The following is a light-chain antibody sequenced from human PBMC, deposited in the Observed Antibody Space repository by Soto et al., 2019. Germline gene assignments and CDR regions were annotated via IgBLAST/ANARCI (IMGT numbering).Light chain of an antibody. Sequence: EIVLTQSPATLSLSPGERATLSCRDSQSVSSYLAWYQQKPGQAPRLLIYDASNRATGIPARFSGSGSGTDLALTISSLEPEDFAVYYCQQRGNWPPLTFGGGTKVEIK. V-gene: IGKV3-11*01. CDR2: DAS. CDR1: QSVSSY. CDR3: QQRGNWPPLT. J-gene: IGKJ4*01.